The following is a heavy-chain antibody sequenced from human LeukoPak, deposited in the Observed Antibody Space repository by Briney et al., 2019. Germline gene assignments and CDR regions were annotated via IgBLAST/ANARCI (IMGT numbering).Heavy chain of an antibody. CDR2: IIPIFGTA. CDR1: GGTFSSYA. J-gene: IGHJ3*02. D-gene: IGHD4-17*01. Sequence: SVKVSCKASGGTFSSYAISWVRQAPGQGLGWMGGIIPIFGTANYAQKFQGRVTITADESTSTAYMELSSLRSEDTAVYYCASSSNPGPVTDAFDIWGQGTMVTVSS. V-gene: IGHV1-69*13. CDR3: ASSSNPGPVTDAFDI.